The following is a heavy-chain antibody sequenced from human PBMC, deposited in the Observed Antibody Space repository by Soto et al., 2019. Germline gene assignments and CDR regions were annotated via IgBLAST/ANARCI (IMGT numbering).Heavy chain of an antibody. D-gene: IGHD6-13*01. V-gene: IGHV3-48*02. CDR3: ARDEDSSSWFEDYGLDV. Sequence: EVQLVGSGGGLVQPGGSLRLSCAASEFTFNTYSMNWVRQAPGKGLEWVSYISSSSSTIYYADSVKGRFTISRDNAKNSLYLQMNSLRDEDTAVYYCARDEDSSSWFEDYGLDVWGQGTTVTVSS. CDR2: ISSSSSTI. J-gene: IGHJ6*02. CDR1: EFTFNTYS.